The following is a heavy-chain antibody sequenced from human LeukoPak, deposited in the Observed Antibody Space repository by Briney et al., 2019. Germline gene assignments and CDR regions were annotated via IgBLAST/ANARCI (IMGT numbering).Heavy chain of an antibody. J-gene: IGHJ4*02. CDR3: AKVVSTVTGGQYLGGFDY. CDR1: GFTFSDYY. Sequence: GGSLRLSCTASGFTFSDYYMNWIRQAPGKGLEWVSYIDSGITMYYADSVKGRFTISRDNAKNSLHLQMNSLRAEDTAVYYCAKVVSTVTGGQYLGGFDYWGQGTLVTVSS. V-gene: IGHV3-11*01. D-gene: IGHD4-17*01. CDR2: IDSGITM.